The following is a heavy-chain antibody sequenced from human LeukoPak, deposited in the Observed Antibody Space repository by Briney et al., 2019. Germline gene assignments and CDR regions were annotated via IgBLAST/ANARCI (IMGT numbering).Heavy chain of an antibody. CDR3: ARGKRRFDI. V-gene: IGHV3-11*01. CDR1: EFTFSDHY. J-gene: IGHJ4*02. CDR2: ISPSAYST. Sequence: PGGPLRLSCAASEFTFSDHYMTWIRQSPGKGLEWISYISPSAYSTYYADSVKGRFSISRDNAKNSLYLQMNSLRVEDTAIYYCARGKRRFDIWGQGTLVTVSS.